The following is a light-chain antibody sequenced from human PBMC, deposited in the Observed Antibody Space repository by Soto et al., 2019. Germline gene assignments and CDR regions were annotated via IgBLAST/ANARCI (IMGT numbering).Light chain of an antibody. Sequence: EIVMTQSPATLSVSLVERATLSCRASQSVSSKLAWYQQKPGQAPRLLIYGTSSRATGIPDRFTGSGSGTDFTLTISRLEPEDFAVFYCQQYGSSITFGQGTRLEIK. V-gene: IGKV3-20*01. CDR1: QSVSSK. CDR3: QQYGSSIT. CDR2: GTS. J-gene: IGKJ5*01.